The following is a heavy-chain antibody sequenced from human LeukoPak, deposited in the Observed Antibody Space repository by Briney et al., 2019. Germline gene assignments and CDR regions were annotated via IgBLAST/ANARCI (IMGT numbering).Heavy chain of an antibody. Sequence: PGGSLRLSCAASGFTVSSNYMSGVRQAPGKGLEWVSVIYSGGSTYYADSVKGRFTISRDNSKNTLYLQINSLRAEDTAVYYCARVPTGGYYFDYWGQGTLVTVSS. CDR3: ARVPTGGYYFDY. D-gene: IGHD1-1*01. CDR1: GFTVSSNY. CDR2: IYSGGST. V-gene: IGHV3-66*01. J-gene: IGHJ4*02.